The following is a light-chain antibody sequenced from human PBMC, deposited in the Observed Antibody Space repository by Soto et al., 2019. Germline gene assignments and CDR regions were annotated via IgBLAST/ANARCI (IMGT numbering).Light chain of an antibody. V-gene: IGLV2-14*01. CDR3: SSHTSNSTPHYV. J-gene: IGLJ1*01. Sequence: QSELSQAASVSGSPGQSIPISCTGTSSDVGGYNYVSWYQRHPGKAPKLMIYDVSNRPSGVSDRFSGSKSGNTASLTISGLQAEDEADYYCSSHTSNSTPHYVFGTGTKVTVL. CDR2: DVS. CDR1: SSDVGGYNY.